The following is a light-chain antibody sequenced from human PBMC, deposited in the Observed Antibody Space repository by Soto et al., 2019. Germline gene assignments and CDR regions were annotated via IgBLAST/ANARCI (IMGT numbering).Light chain of an antibody. Sequence: QSALTQPASVSGSPGQSITISCTGTSSDVGGYNYVSWYQQHPGKAPKLLIYDVSNRPSGVSNRFSGSKSGNTASLTISGLQAEDECDYYCSSYTSRSSVLVFGGGTKVTVL. V-gene: IGLV2-14*01. CDR1: SSDVGGYNY. CDR2: DVS. J-gene: IGLJ2*01. CDR3: SSYTSRSSVLV.